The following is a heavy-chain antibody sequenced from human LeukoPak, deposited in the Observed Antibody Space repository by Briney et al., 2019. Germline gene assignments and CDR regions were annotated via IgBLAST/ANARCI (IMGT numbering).Heavy chain of an antibody. CDR2: ISGRNSPM. V-gene: IGHV3-11*01. CDR3: ARARAGYYALFQY. J-gene: IGHJ1*01. D-gene: IGHD3-10*01. CDR1: GFTFSDYY. Sequence: PGGSLRLSCAASGFTFSDYYLSWIRQVPGKGLEWVSSISGRNSPMYYADSVKGRFTISRDNAKNSLYLQMNSLRAEDTAIYYCARARAGYYALFQYWGQGSLVTVSS.